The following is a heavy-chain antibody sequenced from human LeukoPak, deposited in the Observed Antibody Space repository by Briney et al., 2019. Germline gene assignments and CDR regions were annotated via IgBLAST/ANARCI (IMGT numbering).Heavy chain of an antibody. CDR2: ISGSGGST. Sequence: PGGSLRLSCAASGFTFSSYTMSWVRQAPGKGLEWVSAISGSGGSTYYADSVKGRFTISRDSSKNTLHLQMNSLRAEDTAVYYCAKFTHSYYYYGMDVWGQGTTVTVSS. CDR1: GFTFSSYT. CDR3: AKFTHSYYYYGMDV. D-gene: IGHD2-21*01. J-gene: IGHJ6*02. V-gene: IGHV3-23*01.